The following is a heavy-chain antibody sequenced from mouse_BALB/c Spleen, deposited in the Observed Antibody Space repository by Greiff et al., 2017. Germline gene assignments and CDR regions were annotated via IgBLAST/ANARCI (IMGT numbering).Heavy chain of an antibody. Sequence: EVKLVESGPELVKPGASVKVSCKASGYAFTSYNMYWVKQSHGKSLEWIGYIDPYNGGTSYNQKFKGKATLTVDKSSSTAYMHLNSLTSEDSAVYYCARDYDYDGFAYWGQGTLVTVSA. J-gene: IGHJ3*01. D-gene: IGHD2-4*01. CDR2: IDPYNGGT. CDR1: GYAFTSYN. V-gene: IGHV1S135*01. CDR3: ARDYDYDGFAY.